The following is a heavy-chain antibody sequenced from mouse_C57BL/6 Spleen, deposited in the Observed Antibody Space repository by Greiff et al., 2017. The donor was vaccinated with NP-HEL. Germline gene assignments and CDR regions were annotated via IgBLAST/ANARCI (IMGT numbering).Heavy chain of an antibody. CDR1: GYTFTSYW. V-gene: IGHV1-69*01. Sequence: VQLQQPGAELVMPGASVKLSCKASGYTFTSYWLHWVKQRPGQGLEWIGAIDPSASYTNYNQKFKGKSTLTVDKSSSTAYMQLSSLTSEDSAVYYCARGGRWFAYWGQGTLVTVSA. J-gene: IGHJ3*01. CDR3: ARGGRWFAY. D-gene: IGHD1-1*02. CDR2: IDPSASYT.